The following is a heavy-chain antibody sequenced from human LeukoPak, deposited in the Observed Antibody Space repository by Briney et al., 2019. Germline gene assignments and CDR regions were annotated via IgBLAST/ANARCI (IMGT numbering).Heavy chain of an antibody. V-gene: IGHV3-23*01. Sequence: GGSLRLSCAASGFTFSTYAMNWVRQAPGKGLEWVSGIIGNAGRTYYADSVKGRFTISRDNSKNTLYLQMNSLRVEDTARYYCAKDYRPDGLYDIDYWGQGTQVTVSS. D-gene: IGHD3-3*01. J-gene: IGHJ4*02. CDR3: AKDYRPDGLYDIDY. CDR2: IIGNAGRT. CDR1: GFTFSTYA.